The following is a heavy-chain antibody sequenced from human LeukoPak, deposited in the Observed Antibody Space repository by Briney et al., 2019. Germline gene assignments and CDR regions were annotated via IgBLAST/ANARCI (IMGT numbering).Heavy chain of an antibody. CDR3: GRALGSALDY. CDR2: INSDGSST. Sequence: GGSLRLSCAASGFSFSSDWMHWVRHVRGEGLVWVSRINSDGSSTAYADSVKGRFTISRDNAKNTLYLQMNSLRVEDTAVYYCGRALGSALDYWGQGTLVTVSS. D-gene: IGHD1-26*01. CDR1: GFSFSSDW. J-gene: IGHJ4*02. V-gene: IGHV3-74*01.